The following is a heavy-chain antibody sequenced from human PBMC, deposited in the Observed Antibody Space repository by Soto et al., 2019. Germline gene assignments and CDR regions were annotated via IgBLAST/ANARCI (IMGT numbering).Heavy chain of an antibody. Sequence: ASVKVSCKASGYTFTSYYMLWVRQAPGQGLEWMGIINPSGGSTSYAQKFQGRVTMTRDTSTSTVYMELNSLRAEDTAIYYCARPENNLSWGNGPDYWGQGTLVTVSS. CDR2: INPSGGST. V-gene: IGHV1-46*01. D-gene: IGHD3-16*01. CDR1: GYTFTSYY. J-gene: IGHJ4*02. CDR3: ARPENNLSWGNGPDY.